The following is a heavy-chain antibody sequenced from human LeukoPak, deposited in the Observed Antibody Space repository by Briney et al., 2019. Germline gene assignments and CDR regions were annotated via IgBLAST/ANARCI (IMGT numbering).Heavy chain of an antibody. D-gene: IGHD6-19*01. Sequence: GGSLRLSCAASGFTFSNYAMRWARQAPGKGLERVSGISGSGDSTYYADSVKGRFTISRDNSKNTLYLQMNSLRAEDTAVYYCARRSGIAVAGAFDYWGQGTLVTVSS. CDR3: ARRSGIAVAGAFDY. J-gene: IGHJ4*02. CDR2: ISGSGDST. CDR1: GFTFSNYA. V-gene: IGHV3-23*01.